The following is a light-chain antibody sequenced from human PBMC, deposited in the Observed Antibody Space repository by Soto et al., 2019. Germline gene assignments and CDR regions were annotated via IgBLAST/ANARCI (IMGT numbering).Light chain of an antibody. CDR3: QQYHSAPRT. CDR1: QSVLFSPNNKNY. J-gene: IGKJ1*01. CDR2: WAS. Sequence: DIVMTQSPDSLAVSLGERATINCKSSQSVLFSPNNKNYLAWYQQKPGQPPKLLIYWASTRESGVPDRFSGSGSGTDITLTISSLQAEDVAFYYCQQYHSAPRTFGQGTKVEIK. V-gene: IGKV4-1*01.